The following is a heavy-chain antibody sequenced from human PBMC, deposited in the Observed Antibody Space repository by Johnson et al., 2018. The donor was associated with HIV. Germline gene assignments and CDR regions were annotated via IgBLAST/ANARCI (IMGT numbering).Heavy chain of an antibody. Sequence: QVLLVESGGGVVQPGRSLRLSCAASGFTFSSYGMHWVRQAPGKGLEWVAVIRYDGSNKYYADSVKGRFTISRDNSKNTLYLQMNSRRTEDTAGYYCAKVRCVGACLDAFDIWGQGTMVTVSS. V-gene: IGHV3-33*06. D-gene: IGHD2-21*02. CDR1: GFTFSSYG. CDR2: IRYDGSNK. CDR3: AKVRCVGACLDAFDI. J-gene: IGHJ3*02.